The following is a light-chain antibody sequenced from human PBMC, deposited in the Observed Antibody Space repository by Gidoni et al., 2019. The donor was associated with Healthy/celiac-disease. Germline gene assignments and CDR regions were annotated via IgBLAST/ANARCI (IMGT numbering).Light chain of an antibody. CDR1: RSDVGGYNY. CDR2: DVS. CDR3: SSYTSSSTLGV. Sequence: QSALTQPASVSRSPGQSITISCTGTRSDVGGYNYVSWYQQHPGKAPKLMIYDVSNRPSGVSNRFSGSKSGNTASLTISGLQAEDEADYYCSSYTSSSTLGVFGGGTKLTVL. V-gene: IGLV2-14*01. J-gene: IGLJ3*02.